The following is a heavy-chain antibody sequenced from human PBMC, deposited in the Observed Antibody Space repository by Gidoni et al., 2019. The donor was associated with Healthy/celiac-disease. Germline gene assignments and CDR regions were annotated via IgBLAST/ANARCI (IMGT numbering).Heavy chain of an antibody. D-gene: IGHD6-19*01. CDR2: IYHRGST. V-gene: IGHV4-4*02. CDR3: ASAGWYGSFDY. J-gene: IGHJ4*02. Sequence: QMQLQDSGPGLVTPSRTLSLICAVSGGSISSSNWWSWVRQPPGKGLEWFREIYHRGSTNYNPSLKRRVTISVDKSKNQFSLKLSSVTAADTAVYYCASAGWYGSFDYWGQGTLVTVSS. CDR1: GGSISSSNW.